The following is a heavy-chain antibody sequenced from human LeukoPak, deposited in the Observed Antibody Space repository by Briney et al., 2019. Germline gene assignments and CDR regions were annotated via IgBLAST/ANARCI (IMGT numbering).Heavy chain of an antibody. CDR2: IYYSGST. Sequence: SETLSLTCTVSGGSISSSGYYWGWIRQPPGKGLEWIASIYYSGSTYYNPSLKSRVTISVDTSKNQLSLKLSSVTAADTAVYYCAREIMITFGGVIAPGLFDPWGQGTLVTVSS. V-gene: IGHV4-39*07. CDR1: GGSISSSGYY. CDR3: AREIMITFGGVIAPGLFDP. J-gene: IGHJ5*02. D-gene: IGHD3-16*02.